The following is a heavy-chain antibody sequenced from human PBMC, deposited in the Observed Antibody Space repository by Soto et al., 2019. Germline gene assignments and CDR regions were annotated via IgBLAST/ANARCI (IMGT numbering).Heavy chain of an antibody. CDR2: ISGSSDNI. J-gene: IGHJ5*02. CDR1: GFTFSDYF. V-gene: IGHV3-11*06. CDR3: VRDSARIVVVPRVDGDNWLDP. Sequence: GSLRLSCAASGFTFSDYFMSWIRHAPGKWLEWVSFISGSSDNIKYADSVKGRFTISRDNAKNSLYLQMNSLRAEDTAVYYCVRDSARIVVVPRVDGDNWLDPWGQGTLVTVSS. D-gene: IGHD2-2*01.